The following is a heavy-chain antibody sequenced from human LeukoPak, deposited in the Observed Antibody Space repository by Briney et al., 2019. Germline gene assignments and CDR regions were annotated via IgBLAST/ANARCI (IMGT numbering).Heavy chain of an antibody. Sequence: GGSLRLSCEGSGFTFGNHYMSWIRQAPGKGLEWVAVISYDGSNKYYADSVKGRFTISRDNSKNTLYLQMNSLRAEDTAVYYCAGEPLPWLWFGELRNWFDPWGQGTLVTVSS. V-gene: IGHV3-30*03. CDR2: ISYDGSNK. CDR3: AGEPLPWLWFGELRNWFDP. D-gene: IGHD3-10*01. CDR1: GFTFGNHY. J-gene: IGHJ5*02.